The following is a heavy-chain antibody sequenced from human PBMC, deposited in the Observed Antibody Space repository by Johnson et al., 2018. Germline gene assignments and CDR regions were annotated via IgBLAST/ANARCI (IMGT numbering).Heavy chain of an antibody. Sequence: QVQLVQSGGGVVQPGRSLRLSCAASGFTFSSYPMHWVRQAPGKGLEWVAVISYDGSTKYYADSVKGRFTISRDNSKDTLYLQMNSLRAEDTAVYYCARLSGWGSYWFAVDIWGQGTKVTVSS. D-gene: IGHD3-10*01. CDR3: ARLSGWGSYWFAVDI. J-gene: IGHJ3*02. V-gene: IGHV3-30-3*01. CDR1: GFTFSSYP. CDR2: ISYDGSTK.